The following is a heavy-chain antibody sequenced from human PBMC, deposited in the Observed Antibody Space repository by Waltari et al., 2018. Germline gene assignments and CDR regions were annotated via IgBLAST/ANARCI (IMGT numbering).Heavy chain of an antibody. V-gene: IGHV4-38-2*01. D-gene: IGHD1-26*01. CDR3: ARHRYSGSYENWFDP. CDR2: IYHSGST. J-gene: IGHJ5*02. CDR1: GYSISSGYY. Sequence: QVQLQESGPGLVKPSETLSLTCAVSGYSISSGYYRGWTRQPPGKGLEWIGSIYHSGSTYYNPSLKSRVTISVDTYKNQFSLKLSSVTAADTAVYYCARHRYSGSYENWFDPWGQGTLVTVSS.